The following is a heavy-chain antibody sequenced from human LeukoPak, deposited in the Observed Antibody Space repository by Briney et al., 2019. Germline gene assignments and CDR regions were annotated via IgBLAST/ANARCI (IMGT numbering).Heavy chain of an antibody. V-gene: IGHV4-38-2*02. CDR2: IYHSGST. CDR1: GYSISSGYY. D-gene: IGHD4-17*01. J-gene: IGHJ5*02. CDR3: ARHFGDNDYGDYVYWFDP. Sequence: PSETLSLTCTVSGYSISSGYYWGWIRQPPGKGLEWIGSIYHSGSTYYNPSLKSRVTISVDTSKNQFSLKLSSVTAADTAVYYCARHFGDNDYGDYVYWFDPWGQGTLVTVSS.